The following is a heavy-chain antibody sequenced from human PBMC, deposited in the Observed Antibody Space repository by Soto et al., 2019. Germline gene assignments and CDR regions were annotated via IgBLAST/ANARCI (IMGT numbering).Heavy chain of an antibody. CDR1: GDSVSSNSAA. D-gene: IGHD2-8*01. Sequence: SQTLSLTCAISGDSVSSNSAAWNWIRQSPSRGLEWLGRTYYRSKWSNQYAVSVKSRITVNPDTSKNQFSLQLSSVTAADTAVYYCARVAKMLYDRSLLSRRSSNWFDPWGQGTLVTVSS. J-gene: IGHJ5*02. CDR2: TYYRSKWSN. V-gene: IGHV6-1*01. CDR3: ARVAKMLYDRSLLSRRSSNWFDP.